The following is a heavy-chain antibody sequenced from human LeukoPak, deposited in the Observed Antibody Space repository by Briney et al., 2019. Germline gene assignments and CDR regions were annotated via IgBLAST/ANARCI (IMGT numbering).Heavy chain of an antibody. J-gene: IGHJ4*02. D-gene: IGHD3-22*01. Sequence: PSETLSLTCAVYGGSFSGYYWSWIRQPPGKGLEWIGEINHSGSTNYNPSLKSRVTISVDTSKNQFSLKPSSVTAADTAVYYCASDYYDSSGGLDYWGQGTLVTVSS. CDR1: GGSFSGYY. CDR3: ASDYYDSSGGLDY. CDR2: INHSGST. V-gene: IGHV4-34*01.